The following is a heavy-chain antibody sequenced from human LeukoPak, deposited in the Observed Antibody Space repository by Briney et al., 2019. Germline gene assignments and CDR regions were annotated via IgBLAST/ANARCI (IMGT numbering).Heavy chain of an antibody. D-gene: IGHD6-13*01. V-gene: IGHV3-23*01. CDR3: AKDVTGGIAAAAYHFDY. Sequence: GGSLRLSCVASGFTFSSYAMSWVRQAPGKGLEWVSAIRASGVSTYYADSVKGRFTITRDNSKNTLYLQMNSLRAEDTAVYYCAKDVTGGIAAAAYHFDYWGQGTLVTVSS. CDR2: IRASGVST. CDR1: GFTFSSYA. J-gene: IGHJ4*02.